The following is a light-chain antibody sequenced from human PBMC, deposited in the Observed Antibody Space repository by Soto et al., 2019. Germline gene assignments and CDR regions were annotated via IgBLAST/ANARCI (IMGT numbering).Light chain of an antibody. V-gene: IGKV3-20*01. CDR3: QQYRSSPPVT. Sequence: EIVLTQSPGTLSLSPGERATLSCRASQSVSSSYLAWYQQKPGQAPRLLIYGASGRATGIPDRFSGSGSGTDFTLTINRLEPEDFAVYYCQQYRSSPPVTFGQGTRLEIK. J-gene: IGKJ5*01. CDR1: QSVSSSY. CDR2: GAS.